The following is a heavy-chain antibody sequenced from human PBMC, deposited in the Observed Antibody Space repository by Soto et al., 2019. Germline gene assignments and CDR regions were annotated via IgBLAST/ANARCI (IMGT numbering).Heavy chain of an antibody. D-gene: IGHD1-1*01. CDR2: ISYDGSNK. J-gene: IGHJ4*02. CDR1: GFTFSSYG. CDR3: AKGGQRRLHGGYFDY. V-gene: IGHV3-30*18. Sequence: QVQLVESGGGVVQPGRSLRLSCAASGFTFSSYGMHWVRQAPGKGLEWVAVISYDGSNKYYADSVKGRFTISRDNYKNRLYRQMNSLRAEDTAVYYGAKGGQRRLHGGYFDYWGQGTLVTVSS.